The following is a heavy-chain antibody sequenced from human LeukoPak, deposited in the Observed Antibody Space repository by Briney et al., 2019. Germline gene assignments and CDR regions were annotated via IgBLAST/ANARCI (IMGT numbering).Heavy chain of an antibody. CDR1: GLTFSNYD. V-gene: IGHV3-23*01. CDR3: AKKPVTIKYPFDT. CDR2: LSASCYYT. Sequence: GGSLRLSCPGSGLTFSNYDMGWLRQAPGKGLEWVAALSASCYYTEYADSVKGRFTISRDTSQNTLILEMNSLRAEDTALYYCAKKPVTIKYPFDTWGQGTLVTVSS. J-gene: IGHJ4*02. D-gene: IGHD5-24*01.